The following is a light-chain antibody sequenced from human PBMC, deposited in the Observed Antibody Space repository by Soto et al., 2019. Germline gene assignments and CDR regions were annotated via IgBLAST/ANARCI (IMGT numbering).Light chain of an antibody. Sequence: EVVLTQSPYTMSFSPGESATISCRASQSVTRNFLPWYQKTPGQAPRLLIYGASIRANGMPDRFSGRESGTDFTLTSLRLELEDFAIYYCLEYGSSFGPGTKVEVK. CDR3: LEYGSS. CDR1: QSVTRNF. CDR2: GAS. J-gene: IGKJ3*01. V-gene: IGKV3-20*01.